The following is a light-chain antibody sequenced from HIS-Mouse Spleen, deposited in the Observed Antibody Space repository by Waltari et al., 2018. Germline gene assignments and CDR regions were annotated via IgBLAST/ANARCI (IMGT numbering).Light chain of an antibody. CDR3: QVWDSSSDHVV. J-gene: IGLJ2*01. Sequence: SYVLTHPPSVAVAPGKTARSTCGGNTIGSKSVHWYQQKPGQAPVLVVYDDSDRPSGIPERFSGSNSGNTATLTISRVEAGDEADYYCQVWDSSSDHVVFGGGTKLTVL. CDR1: TIGSKS. V-gene: IGLV3-21*03. CDR2: DDS.